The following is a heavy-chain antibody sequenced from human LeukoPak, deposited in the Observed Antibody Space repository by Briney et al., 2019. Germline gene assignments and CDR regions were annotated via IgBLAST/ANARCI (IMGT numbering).Heavy chain of an antibody. J-gene: IGHJ4*02. CDR1: GYSFTNYW. D-gene: IGHD3-10*01. CDR3: ALHPAQGSGSLDY. Sequence: GESLKISCKGSGYSFTNYWIGWVRQMPGKGLEWMGIIYSPSFQGQITISADKSISTAYLQWSSLKASDTAIYYCALHPAQGSGSLDYWGQGTLVTVSS. CDR2: I. V-gene: IGHV5-51*01.